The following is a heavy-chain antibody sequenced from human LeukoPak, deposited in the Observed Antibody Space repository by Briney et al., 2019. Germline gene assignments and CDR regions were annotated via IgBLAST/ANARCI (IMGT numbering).Heavy chain of an antibody. CDR1: GFTFSSYA. D-gene: IGHD1-1*01. CDR3: AKDRAGTPWAD. CDR2: IDGRGVDI. Sequence: PGRSLRLSCAASGFTFSSYAMHWVRQAPGKGLECVSTIDGRGVDIYYAGSVKGRFTISRDNSRNTIYLQMNSLRAEDTAFYYCAKDRAGTPWADWGQGTLVTVSS. V-gene: IGHV3-23*01. J-gene: IGHJ4*02.